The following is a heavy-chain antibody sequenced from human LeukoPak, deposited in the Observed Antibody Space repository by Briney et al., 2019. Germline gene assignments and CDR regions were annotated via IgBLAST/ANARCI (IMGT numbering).Heavy chain of an antibody. CDR2: IYYGGST. V-gene: IGHV4-39*01. Sequence: SETLSLTCTVSGGSISSSNYYWGWIRQPPGKGLEWIGTIYYGGSTYYNPSLKSRVTISVDTSKNQFSLKLSSVTAADTAVYYCARGARAGYNLEPFDYWGQGALVTVSS. CDR3: ARGARAGYNLEPFDY. J-gene: IGHJ4*02. D-gene: IGHD5-24*01. CDR1: GGSISSSNYY.